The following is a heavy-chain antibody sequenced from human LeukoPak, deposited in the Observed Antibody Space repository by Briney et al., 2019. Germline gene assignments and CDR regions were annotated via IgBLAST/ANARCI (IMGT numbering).Heavy chain of an antibody. CDR1: GGSISSYY. V-gene: IGHV4-59*01. CDR3: ARGSTSRSYFDY. D-gene: IGHD2-2*01. J-gene: IGHJ4*02. Sequence: SETLSLTCTVSGGSISSYYWSWIRQPPGKGLEWIGYIYYRGSTNYNPSLKSRVTISVDTSKNQFSLKLSSVTAADTAVYYCARGSTSRSYFDYWGQGTLVTVSS. CDR2: IYYRGST.